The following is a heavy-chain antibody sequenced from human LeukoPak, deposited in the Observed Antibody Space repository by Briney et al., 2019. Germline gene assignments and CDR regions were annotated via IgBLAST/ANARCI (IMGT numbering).Heavy chain of an antibody. V-gene: IGHV3-30*18. CDR3: AKQDGDYDLLDAFDI. Sequence: GGSLRLSCAASGFTFSSYGMSWVRQAPGKGLEWVAVISYDGSNKYYADSVKGRFTISRDNSRNTLYLQMNSLRAEDTAVYYCAKQDGDYDLLDAFDIWGQGTMVTVSS. D-gene: IGHD4-17*01. CDR1: GFTFSSYG. J-gene: IGHJ3*02. CDR2: ISYDGSNK.